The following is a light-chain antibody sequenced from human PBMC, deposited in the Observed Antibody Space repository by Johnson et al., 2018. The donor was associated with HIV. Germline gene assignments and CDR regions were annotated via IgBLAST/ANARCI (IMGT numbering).Light chain of an antibody. Sequence: QSVLTQPPSASGPPGQRVTISCSGSSSNIGSNTVNWYQQLPGTTPKLLIYSNNQRPSGVPDRFSGSKSGTSASLAISGLQSADEADYYCASWDDSLNGRVFGTGTKVTVL. V-gene: IGLV1-44*01. CDR3: ASWDDSLNGRV. CDR1: SSNIGSNT. J-gene: IGLJ1*01. CDR2: SNN.